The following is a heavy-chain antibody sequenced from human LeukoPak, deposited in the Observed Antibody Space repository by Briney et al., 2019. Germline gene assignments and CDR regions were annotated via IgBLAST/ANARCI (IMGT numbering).Heavy chain of an antibody. CDR3: AKDRGFWSGPGLDY. Sequence: GGSLRLSCSASGFTFSTSAMTWVRQAPGKGLEWVSAISGDGGSTYYADSVKGRFTISRDNSKKTVELQMNSLRAEDTAVYYCAKDRGFWSGPGLDYWGQGTLVTVSS. D-gene: IGHD3-3*01. CDR1: GFTFSTSA. CDR2: ISGDGGST. J-gene: IGHJ4*02. V-gene: IGHV3-23*01.